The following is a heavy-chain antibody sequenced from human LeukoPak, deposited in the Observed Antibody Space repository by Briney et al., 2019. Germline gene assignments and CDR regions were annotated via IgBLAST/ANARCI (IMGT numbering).Heavy chain of an antibody. CDR3: ARQVVPAAIGDY. CDR2: IYYSGST. V-gene: IGHV4-39*01. J-gene: IGHJ4*02. D-gene: IGHD2-2*02. CDR1: GGSISSSSYY. Sequence: PSETLSLTCTVSGGSISSSSYYWGWIRQPPGKGLEWIGSIYYSGSTYYNPSLKSRVTISVDTSKNQFSLKLSSVTAADKAVYYCARQVVPAAIGDYWGQGTLVTVSS.